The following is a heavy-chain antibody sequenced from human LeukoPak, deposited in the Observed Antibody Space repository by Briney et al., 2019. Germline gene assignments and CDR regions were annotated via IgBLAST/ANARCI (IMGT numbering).Heavy chain of an antibody. V-gene: IGHV1-69*13. CDR3: ARDYYGSGSYYTPYYFDY. Sequence: SVKVSCKASGGTFSSYAISWVRQAPGQGLEWMGGISPIFGTANYAQKFQGRVTITADDSTSTAYTELSSLRSEDTAVCYCARDYYGSGSYYTPYYFDYWGQGTLVTVSS. CDR2: ISPIFGTA. CDR1: GGTFSSYA. D-gene: IGHD3-10*01. J-gene: IGHJ4*02.